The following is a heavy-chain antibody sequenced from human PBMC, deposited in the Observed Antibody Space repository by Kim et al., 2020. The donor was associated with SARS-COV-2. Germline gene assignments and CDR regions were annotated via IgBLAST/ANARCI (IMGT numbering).Heavy chain of an antibody. J-gene: IGHJ4*02. CDR3: ATIGWGPTLIDY. D-gene: IGHD1-26*01. Sequence: KYSQKCQGRVTITRDTSASTAYMELSSLRSEDTAVYYCATIGWGPTLIDYWGQGTLVTVSS. V-gene: IGHV1-3*01.